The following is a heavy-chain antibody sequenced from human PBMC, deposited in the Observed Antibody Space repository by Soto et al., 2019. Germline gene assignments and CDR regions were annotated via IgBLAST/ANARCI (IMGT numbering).Heavy chain of an antibody. CDR1: GGSISSGGYS. D-gene: IGHD4-17*01. J-gene: IGHJ4*02. V-gene: IGHV4-30-2*01. Sequence: TSETLSLTCAVSGGSISSGGYSWSWIRQPPGKGLEWIGYIYHSGSTYYNPSLKSRVTISVDRSKNQFSLKLSSVTAADTAVYYCARGMTTKLDYWGQGTLVTVSS. CDR3: ARGMTTKLDY. CDR2: IYHSGST.